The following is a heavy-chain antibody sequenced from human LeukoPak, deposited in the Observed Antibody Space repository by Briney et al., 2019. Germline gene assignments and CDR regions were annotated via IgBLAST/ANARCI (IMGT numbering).Heavy chain of an antibody. J-gene: IGHJ4*02. CDR1: GFSIRGHW. CDR2: IKSDGSWT. V-gene: IGHV3-74*01. Sequence: PGGSLRLSCAASGFSIRGHWMHWVRQAPGKGLMWVSRIKSDGSWTNYADSVRGRFTISRDNAKNTLFLQMDGLRAEDTAIYYCVRDGDAYDFDLWGQGILVTVSS. D-gene: IGHD5-12*01. CDR3: VRDGDAYDFDL.